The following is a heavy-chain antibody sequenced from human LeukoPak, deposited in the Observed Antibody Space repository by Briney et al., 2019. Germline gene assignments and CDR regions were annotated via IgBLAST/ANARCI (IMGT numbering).Heavy chain of an antibody. V-gene: IGHV4-59*01. CDR1: GGSISSYY. CDR2: IYYSGST. CDR3: ARSGSWAGTFDY. J-gene: IGHJ4*02. Sequence: PSEALSLPCTVSGGSISSYYWSWIRQPPGKGLEGIGYIYYSGSTNYNPSLKSRVTISVDTSKNQFSLKLSSVTAADTAVYYCARSGSWAGTFDYWGQGTLVTVSS. D-gene: IGHD6-19*01.